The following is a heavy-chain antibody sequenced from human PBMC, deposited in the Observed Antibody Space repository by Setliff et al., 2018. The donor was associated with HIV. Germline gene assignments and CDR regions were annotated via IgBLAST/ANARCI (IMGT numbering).Heavy chain of an antibody. CDR3: AAGLWFGEFSLWQYWHFDL. D-gene: IGHD3-10*01. Sequence: SETLSLTCTVSGGSISSIDYYWSWIRQPPGKGLEWIGYIYYSGSTYYNPSLMSRVTISLDTSKNQFSLKLSSVTAADTAVYYCAAGLWFGEFSLWQYWHFDLWGRGTLVTVS. V-gene: IGHV4-30-4*08. CDR1: GGSISSIDYY. J-gene: IGHJ2*01. CDR2: IYYSGST.